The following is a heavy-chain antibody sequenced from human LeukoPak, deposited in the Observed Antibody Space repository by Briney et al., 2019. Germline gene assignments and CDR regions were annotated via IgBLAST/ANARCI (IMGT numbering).Heavy chain of an antibody. CDR1: GGPISSSF. D-gene: IGHD1-26*01. V-gene: IGHV4-59*01. Sequence: SETLSLTCTVSGGPISSSFWSWIRQPPGKGLEWIGHIYYSGSTNYNPSLKSRVTISVDTSKNQFFLKLSSVTAADTAVYSCARRGANSGSYSHFDLWGRGTLVTVSA. CDR2: IYYSGST. CDR3: ARRGANSGSYSHFDL. J-gene: IGHJ2*01.